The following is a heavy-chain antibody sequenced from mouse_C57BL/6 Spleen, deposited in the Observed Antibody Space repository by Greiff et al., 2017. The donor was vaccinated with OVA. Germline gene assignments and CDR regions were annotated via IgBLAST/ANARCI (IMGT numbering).Heavy chain of an antibody. CDR1: GYTFTDYY. CDR2: INPNNGGT. D-gene: IGHD2-2*01. V-gene: IGHV1-26*01. Sequence: EVQLQQSGPELVKPGASVKISCKASGYTFTDYYMNWVKQSHGKSLEWIGDINPNNGGTSYNQKFKGKATLTVDKSSSTAYMELSSLTSEDSAVYYCAHGYDDGGRSAWFAYWGQGTLVTVSA. J-gene: IGHJ3*01. CDR3: AHGYDDGGRSAWFAY.